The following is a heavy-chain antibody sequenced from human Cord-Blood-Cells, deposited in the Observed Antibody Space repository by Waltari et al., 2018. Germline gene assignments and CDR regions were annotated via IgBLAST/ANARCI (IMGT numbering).Heavy chain of an antibody. CDR1: GFTFDDYA. CDR2: ISWNSGSI. Sequence: EVQLVESGGGLVQPGRSLRLSCAASGFTFDDYAMHWVRQAPGKGLGGVSGISWNSGSIGYADSVKGRFTISRDNAKNSLYLQMNSLRAEDTALYYCAKDIEGDGSSSDYWGQGTLVTVSS. D-gene: IGHD6-6*01. CDR3: AKDIEGDGSSSDY. J-gene: IGHJ4*02. V-gene: IGHV3-9*01.